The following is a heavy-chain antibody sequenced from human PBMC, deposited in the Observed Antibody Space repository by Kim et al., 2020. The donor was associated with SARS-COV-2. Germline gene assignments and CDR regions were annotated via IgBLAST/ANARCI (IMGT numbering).Heavy chain of an antibody. CDR3: ARVGGEFLIFRLFDP. CDR2: INHSGST. J-gene: IGHJ5*02. CDR1: GGSFSGYY. V-gene: IGHV4-34*01. D-gene: IGHD3-10*01. Sequence: SETLSLTCAVYGGSFSGYYWSWIRQPPGKGLEWIGEINHSGSTNYNPSLKSRVTISVDTSRSQFFLKLSSVNAADTAVYYCARVGGEFLIFRLFDPWGQGTLVTVSS.